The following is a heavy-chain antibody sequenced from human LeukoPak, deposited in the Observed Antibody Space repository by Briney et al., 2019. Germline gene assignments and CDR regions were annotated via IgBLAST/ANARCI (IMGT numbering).Heavy chain of an antibody. CDR1: GGSISSYY. CDR3: ARDLPYYDILTGYYRGDYFDY. D-gene: IGHD3-9*01. V-gene: IGHV4-59*12. CDR2: IYYSGST. J-gene: IGHJ4*02. Sequence: PSETLSLTCTVSGGSISSYYWSWIRQPPGKGLEWIGYIYYSGSTNYNPSLKSRVTISVDTSKNQFSLKLSSVTAADTAVYYCARDLPYYDILTGYYRGDYFDYWGQGTLVTVSS.